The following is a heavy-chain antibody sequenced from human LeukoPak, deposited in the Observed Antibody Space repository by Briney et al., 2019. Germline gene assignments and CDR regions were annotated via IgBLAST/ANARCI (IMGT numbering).Heavy chain of an antibody. V-gene: IGHV4-4*07. CDR1: GGSISSYY. D-gene: IGHD3-22*01. J-gene: IGHJ6*02. Sequence: SETLSLTCTVSGGSISSYYWSWIRQPAGKGLEWIGRIHTSGSTNYNPSLKSRVTMSVDTSKNQFSLKLSSVTAADTAVYYCARDRNYYDSSGHYYYYGMDVWGQGTTVTVSS. CDR2: IHTSGST. CDR3: ARDRNYYDSSGHYYYYGMDV.